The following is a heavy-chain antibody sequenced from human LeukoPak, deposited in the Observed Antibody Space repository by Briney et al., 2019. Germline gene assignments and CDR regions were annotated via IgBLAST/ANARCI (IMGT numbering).Heavy chain of an antibody. CDR2: INHSGST. Sequence: GSLRLSCAASEFIVNINYIYWVRQPPGKGLEWIGEINHSGSTNYNPSLKSRVTISVDTSKNQFSLKLSSVTAADTAVYYCARGVTNFDYWGQGTLVTVSS. J-gene: IGHJ4*02. CDR3: ARGVTNFDY. CDR1: EFIVNINY. D-gene: IGHD4-11*01. V-gene: IGHV4-34*01.